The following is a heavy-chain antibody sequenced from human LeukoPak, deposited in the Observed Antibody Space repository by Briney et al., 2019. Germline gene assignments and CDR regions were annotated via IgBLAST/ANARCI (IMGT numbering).Heavy chain of an antibody. CDR1: GGSISSSSLY. CDR2: IHYSGAT. CDR3: AGTLGGQQLASNDY. V-gene: IGHV4-39*01. J-gene: IGHJ4*02. D-gene: IGHD6-13*01. Sequence: SETLSLTCTVSGGSISSSSLYWGWIRQPPGKGLEWIASIHYSGATYHNPSLKSRVTISIDTSKSQFSLNLSSVTAADTAVYYCAGTLGGQQLASNDYWGQGTLVTVSS.